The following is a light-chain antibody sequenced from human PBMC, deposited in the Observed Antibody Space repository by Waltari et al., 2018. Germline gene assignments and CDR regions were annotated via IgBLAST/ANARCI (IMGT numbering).Light chain of an antibody. V-gene: IGLV1-44*01. CDR3: ASWDDRLYGWV. Sequence: QSVMTQPPSASGTPGQRVTISCSGSTSDIGSNYVYWYQQLPGTAPKLLIYSNNERPSGVPDRFSGSKSGTSASLAISGLQSEDEGLYYCASWDDRLYGWVFGGGTTVTVL. J-gene: IGLJ3*02. CDR2: SNN. CDR1: TSDIGSNY.